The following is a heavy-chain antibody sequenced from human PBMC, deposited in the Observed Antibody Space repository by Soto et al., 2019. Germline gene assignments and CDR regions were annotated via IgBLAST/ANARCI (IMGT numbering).Heavy chain of an antibody. CDR2: IYYSGTT. J-gene: IGHJ3*02. V-gene: IGHV4-31*03. CDR1: GGSLTSNGYY. D-gene: IGHD3-3*01. Sequence: QVHLQESGPGLVKPSQTLSLTCTVSGGSLTSNGYYWSWIRQRPEKGLEWLGYIYYSGTTHFNQSLKSRLSISMDTSNNQFSLNLTSVTAADTAVYFCARDLLYRAVFEIWGQGTLVTVSA. CDR3: ARDLLYRAVFEI.